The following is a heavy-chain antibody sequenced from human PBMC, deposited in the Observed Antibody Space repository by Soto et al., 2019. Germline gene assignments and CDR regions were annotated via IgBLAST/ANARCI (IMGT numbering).Heavy chain of an antibody. V-gene: IGHV5-51*01. CDR2: IYPGDSDT. CDR1: GYSFTSYW. D-gene: IGHD2-2*01. CDR3: ARGYCSTTICDPWFDP. J-gene: IGHJ5*02. Sequence: PXESLTISCTGVGYSFTSYWIGLVRQMPGKGLEWMGIIYPGDSDTRYSPSFQGQVTISADKSITTAYLQWSSLKASDTAMYYCARGYCSTTICDPWFDPWGQGTLVT.